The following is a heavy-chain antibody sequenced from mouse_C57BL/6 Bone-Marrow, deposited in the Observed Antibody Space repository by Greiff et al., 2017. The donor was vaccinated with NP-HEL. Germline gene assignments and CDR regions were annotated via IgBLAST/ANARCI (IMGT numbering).Heavy chain of an antibody. V-gene: IGHV1-81*01. Sequence: VQLVESGAELARPGASVKLSCKASGYTFTSYGISWVKQRTGQGLEWIGEIYPRSGNTYYNEKFKGKATLTADKSSSTAYMELRSLTSEDSAVYFCARSPYWYFDVWGTGTTVTVSS. J-gene: IGHJ1*03. CDR1: GYTFTSYG. CDR2: IYPRSGNT. CDR3: ARSPYWYFDV.